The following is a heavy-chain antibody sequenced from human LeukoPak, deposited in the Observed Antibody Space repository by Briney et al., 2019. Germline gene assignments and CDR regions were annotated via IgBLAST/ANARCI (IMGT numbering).Heavy chain of an antibody. D-gene: IGHD5-24*01. V-gene: IGHV3-48*04. Sequence: PGGSLRLSCAASGFTFSSYSMNWVRQAPGKGLEWVSYISSSSSTIYYADSVKGRFTISRDNAKNSLYLQMNSLRAEDTAVYYCARDRKDGYSYPHAFDIWGQGTMVTVSS. CDR3: ARDRKDGYSYPHAFDI. CDR2: ISSSSSTI. J-gene: IGHJ3*02. CDR1: GFTFSSYS.